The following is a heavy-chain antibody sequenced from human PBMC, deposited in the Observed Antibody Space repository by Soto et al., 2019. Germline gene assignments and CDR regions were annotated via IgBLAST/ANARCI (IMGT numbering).Heavy chain of an antibody. CDR2: ITASGDTT. D-gene: IGHD2-2*01. CDR3: AKVRPMRYCNRTSCLGAFDI. CDR1: GFTFSSYA. V-gene: IGHV3-23*01. Sequence: GGSLRLSCAASGFTFSSYAMSWVRQAPGKGLEWDSAITASGDTTYYADSVKGRFTISRDNSKSTMYLQMNSLRAEDTAVYYCAKVRPMRYCNRTSCLGAFDIWCQGKMVTVS. J-gene: IGHJ3*02.